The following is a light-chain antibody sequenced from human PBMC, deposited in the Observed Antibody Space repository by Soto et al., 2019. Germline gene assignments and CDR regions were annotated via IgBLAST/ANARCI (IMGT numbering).Light chain of an antibody. J-gene: IGLJ1*01. Sequence: QSALTQPRSVSGSPGQSVTISCTGTSSDVGGYNYVSWYQQHPGKAPKLMIYDVNKRPSGVPDRFSGSKSGNTASLTISGLQAEDEADYCCCSYAGSYNFYVFGTGTKVTVL. CDR2: DVN. CDR3: CSYAGSYNFYV. CDR1: SSDVGGYNY. V-gene: IGLV2-11*01.